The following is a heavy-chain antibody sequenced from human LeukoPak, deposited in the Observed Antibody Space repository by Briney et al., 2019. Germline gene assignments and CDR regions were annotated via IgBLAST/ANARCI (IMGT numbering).Heavy chain of an antibody. CDR3: ARVGSWYLSAFDI. Sequence: ASVEVSCKASGYTFTDYYMHWVRQAPGQGLEWMGWINPNSGDTNYAQKFQGRVTMTRDTSISTAYMELNGLRSDDTAVYYCARVGSWYLSAFDIWGQGTMVAVSS. D-gene: IGHD6-13*01. J-gene: IGHJ3*02. CDR1: GYTFTDYY. CDR2: INPNSGDT. V-gene: IGHV1-2*02.